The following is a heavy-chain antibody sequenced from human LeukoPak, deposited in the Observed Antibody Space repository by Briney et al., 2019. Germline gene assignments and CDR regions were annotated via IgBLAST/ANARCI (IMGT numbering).Heavy chain of an antibody. D-gene: IGHD2-2*01. Sequence: PGRSLRLSCAASGFTFGSYGMHWVRQAPGKGLEWVAVISYDGSNKYYADSVKGRFTISRDNSKNTLYLQMNSLRAEDTAVYYCAKSWVVPAAAPSLGMDVWGQGTTVTVSS. CDR3: AKSWVVPAAAPSLGMDV. CDR2: ISYDGSNK. V-gene: IGHV3-30*18. CDR1: GFTFGSYG. J-gene: IGHJ6*02.